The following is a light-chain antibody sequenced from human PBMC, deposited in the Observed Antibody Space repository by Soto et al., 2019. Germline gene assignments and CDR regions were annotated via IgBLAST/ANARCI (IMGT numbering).Light chain of an antibody. Sequence: DIQMTQSPSSLSASVGDRITITCRASQSISTSLNWYQQKPGKPPKLLIYAASTLQSGVPSRFTGSGSGTDFTLTISSLQPEDFATYYCQQSDSTPLTFGGGTKVEIK. CDR2: AAS. J-gene: IGKJ4*01. CDR3: QQSDSTPLT. V-gene: IGKV1-39*01. CDR1: QSISTS.